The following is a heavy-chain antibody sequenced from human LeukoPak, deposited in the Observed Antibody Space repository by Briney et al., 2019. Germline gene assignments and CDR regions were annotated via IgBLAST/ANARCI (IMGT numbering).Heavy chain of an antibody. Sequence: RSSETLSLTCTVSGGSISSSSYYWGWIRQPPGKGLEWIGYIYYSGSTNYNPSLKSRVTISVDTSKNQFSLKLSSVTAADTAVYYCARVHRRFGELLEGGPWGQGTLVTVSS. V-gene: IGHV4-61*05. CDR3: ARVHRRFGELLEGGP. D-gene: IGHD3-10*01. CDR2: IYYSGST. CDR1: GGSISSSSYY. J-gene: IGHJ5*02.